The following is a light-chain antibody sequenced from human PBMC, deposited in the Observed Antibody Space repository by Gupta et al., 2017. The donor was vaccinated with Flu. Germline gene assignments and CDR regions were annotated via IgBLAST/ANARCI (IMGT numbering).Light chain of an antibody. Sequence: DIQMTQSPSSLSASVGDRVTITCRASQGISNYLAWYQQKPVKVPKLLIYAASTLQSGVPSQFSGTASGTDFTLTMSILQPEDVATYYCQRYYGASRPFGQGTKVEIK. CDR2: AAS. CDR1: QGISNY. V-gene: IGKV1-27*01. J-gene: IGKJ1*01. CDR3: QRYYGASRP.